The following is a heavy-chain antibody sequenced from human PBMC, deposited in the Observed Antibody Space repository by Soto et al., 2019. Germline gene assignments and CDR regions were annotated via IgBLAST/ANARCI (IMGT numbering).Heavy chain of an antibody. D-gene: IGHD3-22*01. V-gene: IGHV3-74*01. Sequence: GGSLRLSCAASGFTFSSYWMHWVRQAPGKGLVWVSRINSDGSSTSYADSVKGRFTISRDNAKNTLYLQMNSLRAEDTAVYYCARIGYYDPHAFDIWGQGTMVTVSS. J-gene: IGHJ3*02. CDR3: ARIGYYDPHAFDI. CDR1: GFTFSSYW. CDR2: INSDGSST.